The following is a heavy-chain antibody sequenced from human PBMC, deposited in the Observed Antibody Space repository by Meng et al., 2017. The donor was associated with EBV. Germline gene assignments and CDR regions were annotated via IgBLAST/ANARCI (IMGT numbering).Heavy chain of an antibody. Sequence: QGDVVQSGAKGKKPWSSVKGSCKTSGGTFRSDAISWVRQAPGQGLEWMGGLIPMSDAPHYAQKFQGRVTITADESTSTHYMDLSGLRSEDTAVYYCASESGRGFTPDYWGQGTLVTVSS. D-gene: IGHD3-10*01. J-gene: IGHJ4*02. CDR1: GGTFRSDA. CDR3: ASESGRGFTPDY. CDR2: LIPMSDAP. V-gene: IGHV1-69*01.